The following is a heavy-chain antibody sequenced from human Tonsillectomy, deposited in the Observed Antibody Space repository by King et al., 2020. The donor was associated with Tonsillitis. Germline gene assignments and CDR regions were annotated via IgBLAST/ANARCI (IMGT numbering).Heavy chain of an antibody. V-gene: IGHV3-9*01. Sequence: QLVQSGGGLVQPGRSLRLSCAASGFTFDDYAMHWVRQAPGKGLEWVSGISWNSGSIDYADSVKGRFTISRHNAKNSLYLQMISLRAEDTALYYCAKDRRAYGMDVGGQGTTVTVPS. CDR3: AKDRRAYGMDV. CDR1: GFTFDDYA. CDR2: ISWNSGSI. J-gene: IGHJ6*02.